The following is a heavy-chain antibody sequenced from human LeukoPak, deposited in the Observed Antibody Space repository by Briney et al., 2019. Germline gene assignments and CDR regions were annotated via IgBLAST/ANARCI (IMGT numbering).Heavy chain of an antibody. J-gene: IGHJ4*02. D-gene: IGHD2-21*02. CDR1: GFSLSTSGMC. Sequence: ESGPTLVNPTQTLTLTCTFSGFSLSTSGMCVSWIRQPPGKALEWLARIDWDDDKYYSTSLKTRLTISKDTSKNQVVLTMTNMDPVDTATYYCAQSVDIVATIGSYCGGDCYSRWGQGTLVTVSS. CDR2: IDWDDDK. V-gene: IGHV2-70*11. CDR3: AQSVDIVATIGSYCGGDCYSR.